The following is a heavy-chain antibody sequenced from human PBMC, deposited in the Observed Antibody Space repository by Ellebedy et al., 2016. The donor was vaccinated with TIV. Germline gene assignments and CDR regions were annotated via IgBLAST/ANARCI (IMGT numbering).Heavy chain of an antibody. CDR1: SYTFTSYD. D-gene: IGHD1-1*01. Sequence: ASVKVSXKASSYTFTSYDITWVRQAPGQGLEWMGWISAYNGNTNFAQKFQGRVTMTTDTSTNTVYMELESLRSDDTAVYYCARGGIYPQNWFDPWGQGTLVTVSS. CDR3: ARGGIYPQNWFDP. V-gene: IGHV1-18*01. J-gene: IGHJ5*02. CDR2: ISAYNGNT.